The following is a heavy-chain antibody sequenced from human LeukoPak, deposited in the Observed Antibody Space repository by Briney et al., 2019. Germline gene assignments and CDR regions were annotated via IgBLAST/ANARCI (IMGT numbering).Heavy chain of an antibody. V-gene: IGHV4-59*01. J-gene: IGHJ4*02. CDR3: AGVFSGRRPFEL. Sequence: PSETLSLTCTVSGDSITSYYWNWIRQPPGKGLEWIGYFYYRGATNYNPSLKTRVTTSIDTSKKQFSLKLSSVTAADTAVYFCAGVFSGRRPFELWGKGTLVTVSS. CDR2: FYYRGAT. CDR1: GDSITSYY. D-gene: IGHD3-10*01.